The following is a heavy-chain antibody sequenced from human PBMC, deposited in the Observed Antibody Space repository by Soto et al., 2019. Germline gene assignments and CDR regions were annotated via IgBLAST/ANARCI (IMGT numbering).Heavy chain of an antibody. J-gene: IGHJ5*02. D-gene: IGHD3-10*02. V-gene: IGHV4-31*03. Sequence: PSETLSLTCTVSGGSISSGGYYWSWIRQHPGKGLEWIGYIYYSGSTYYNPSLKSRVTISVDTSKNQFSLKLSSVTAADTAVYYCARVNMFGELYIPGWFDPWGQGTLVTAPQ. CDR1: GGSISSGGYY. CDR2: IYYSGST. CDR3: ARVNMFGELYIPGWFDP.